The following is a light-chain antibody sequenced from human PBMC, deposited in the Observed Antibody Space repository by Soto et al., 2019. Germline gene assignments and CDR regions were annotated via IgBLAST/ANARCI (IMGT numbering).Light chain of an antibody. Sequence: EIVLTQSPATLSSSPGERATLSCRASQSVSSNLAWYQQKPGQAPRPLISAASSRATGIPDRFSGSGSGTDFTLTITRLEPEDSAVYFCQQYTGPPTTFGQGTRLEIK. J-gene: IGKJ5*01. V-gene: IGKV3-20*01. CDR1: QSVSSN. CDR3: QQYTGPPTT. CDR2: AAS.